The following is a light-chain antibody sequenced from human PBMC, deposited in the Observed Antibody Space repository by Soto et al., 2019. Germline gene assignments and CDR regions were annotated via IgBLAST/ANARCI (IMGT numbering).Light chain of an antibody. CDR2: ATS. CDR1: QGIAPY. Sequence: DVQMTQSPSSLSAFVGDRVTITCRASQGIAPYLAWFQQKPGKVPKLLIYATSTLQSGVPSRFSGSGSGTDFTLTINSLKPEDVGNYYCQKYNSAPLTFGGGTKVEIK. CDR3: QKYNSAPLT. V-gene: IGKV1-27*01. J-gene: IGKJ4*01.